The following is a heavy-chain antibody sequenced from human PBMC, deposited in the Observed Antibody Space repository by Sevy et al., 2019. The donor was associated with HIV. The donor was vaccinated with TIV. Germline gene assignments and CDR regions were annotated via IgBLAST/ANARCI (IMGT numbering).Heavy chain of an antibody. J-gene: IGHJ5*02. V-gene: IGHV1-24*01. CDR3: ATDQHPGEAPIRRYCSGGSCYVA. CDR1: GYTLTELS. CDR2: FDPEDGET. D-gene: IGHD2-15*01. Sequence: ASVKVSCKVSGYTLTELSMHWVRQAPGKGLEWMGGFDPEDGETIYAQKFQGRVTMTEDTSTDTAYMELSSLRSEDTAVYYCATDQHPGEAPIRRYCSGGSCYVAWGQGTLVTVSS.